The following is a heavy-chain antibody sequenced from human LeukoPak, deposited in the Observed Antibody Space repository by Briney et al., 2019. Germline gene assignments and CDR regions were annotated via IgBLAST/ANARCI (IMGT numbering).Heavy chain of an antibody. CDR3: AKALEVVGPSYYYYGMDV. CDR1: GFTFSSYA. D-gene: IGHD2-15*01. CDR2: ISGSGGST. V-gene: IGHV3-23*01. J-gene: IGHJ6*02. Sequence: PGGSLRLSRAASGFTFSSYAMSWVRQAPGKGLEWVSAISGSGGSTYYADSVKGRFTISRDNSKNTLYLQMNSLRAEDTAVYYCAKALEVVGPSYYYYGMDVWGQGTTVTVSS.